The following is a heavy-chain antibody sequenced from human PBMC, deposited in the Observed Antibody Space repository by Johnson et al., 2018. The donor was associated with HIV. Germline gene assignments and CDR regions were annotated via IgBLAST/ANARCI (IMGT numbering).Heavy chain of an antibody. D-gene: IGHD2-21*01. CDR1: GFTFSDYY. J-gene: IGHJ3*02. CDR2: LTWNSGRK. CDR3: TKGIVVGTPHDAFDI. Sequence: VQLVESGGGLVKPGGSLRLSCVASGFTFSDYYMSWIRQAPGKGLEWVAGLTWNSGRKGYADSVKGRFTISRDNAKNSLYLQMNSLKPEDTALYYCTKGIVVGTPHDAFDIWGQGTMVTVSS. V-gene: IGHV3-9*01.